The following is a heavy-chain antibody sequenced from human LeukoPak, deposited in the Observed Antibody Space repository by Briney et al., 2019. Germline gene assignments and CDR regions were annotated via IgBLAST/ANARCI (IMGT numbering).Heavy chain of an antibody. CDR1: GYSISSGYY. J-gene: IGHJ4*02. Sequence: PSETLSLTCAVSGYSISSGYYWGWIRQPPGKGLEWSGSIYHSGSTYYKPSLKSRVTISVETSKNQVSPKLSSVTAANTAVYYCARDQSAYSSGWYSNFDYWGQGTLVTVSS. V-gene: IGHV4-38-2*02. CDR3: ARDQSAYSSGWYSNFDY. D-gene: IGHD6-19*01. CDR2: IYHSGST.